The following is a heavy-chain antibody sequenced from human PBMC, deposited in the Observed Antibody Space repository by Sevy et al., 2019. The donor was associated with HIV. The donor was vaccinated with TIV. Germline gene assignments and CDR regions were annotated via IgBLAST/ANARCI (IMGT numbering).Heavy chain of an antibody. CDR1: GDTFNTFD. D-gene: IGHD5-18*01. CDR2: LSPKRGST. J-gene: IGHJ6*02. Sequence: ASVKVSCKASGDTFNTFDINWVRQAPGQGLEWMGWLSPKRGSTGFAQKFQGRLTMTRDTSINTAYMELSNLTSEDTAVYYCARGGRGDVGNYGYRYYGMDVWGQGTTVTVSS. CDR3: ARGGRGDVGNYGYRYYGMDV. V-gene: IGHV1-8*02.